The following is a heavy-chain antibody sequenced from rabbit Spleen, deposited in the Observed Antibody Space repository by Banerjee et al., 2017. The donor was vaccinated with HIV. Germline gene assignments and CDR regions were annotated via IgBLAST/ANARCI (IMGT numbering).Heavy chain of an antibody. J-gene: IGHJ4*01. CDR1: GIDFSSYSY. CDR3: ARDLVGVIGWNFYL. CDR2: INAATAKP. Sequence: QSLEESGGDLVKPGASLTLTCTASGIDFSSYSYMCWVRQAPGKGLEWIACINAATAKPVYATWAKGRFTISRTSSTTVTLRMTSLTAADTATYFCARDLVGVIGWNFYLWGPGTLVTVS. D-gene: IGHD1-1*01. V-gene: IGHV1S40*01.